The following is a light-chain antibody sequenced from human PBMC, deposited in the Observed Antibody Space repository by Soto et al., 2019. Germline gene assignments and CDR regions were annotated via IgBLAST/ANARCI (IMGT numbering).Light chain of an antibody. CDR3: QQYGSSRT. V-gene: IGKV3-20*01. CDR2: GAS. J-gene: IGKJ1*01. CDR1: QSVSSSY. Sequence: EIVLTQSPGTLSLSPGERATLSCRASQSVSSSYLSWNPQKPGQAPRLLIYGASSRATGIPDRFSGSGSGTDFTLTISRPEPEDFAVYYCQQYGSSRTFGQGTKVEIK.